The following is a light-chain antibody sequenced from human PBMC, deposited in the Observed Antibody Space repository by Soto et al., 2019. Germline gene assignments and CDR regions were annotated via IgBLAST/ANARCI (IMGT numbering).Light chain of an antibody. J-gene: IGKJ4*01. CDR2: DAS. V-gene: IGKV3-20*01. CDR3: QQHGSSPPLT. CDR1: QSVTSSY. Sequence: EIVMTQSPATLSVSPGEGATLSCRASQSVTSSYLAWYQQKPGQAPRLLIYDASNRATGIPDRFSGSGSGTDFTLTISRLEPEDFAVYYCQQHGSSPPLTFGGGTKV.